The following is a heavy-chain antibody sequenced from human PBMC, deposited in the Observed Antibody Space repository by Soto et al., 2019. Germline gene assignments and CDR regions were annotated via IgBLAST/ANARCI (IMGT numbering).Heavy chain of an antibody. V-gene: IGHV4-61*08. CDR3: ARVPLDTIFGGVGFSYYMDV. CDR1: GGSISSGGYY. Sequence: PSETLSLTCTVSGGSISSGGYYWSWIRPHPGKGLEWIGYIYYSGSTNYNPSLKSRVTISVDTSKNQFSLKLSSVTAADTAVYYCARVPLDTIFGGVGFSYYMDVWGKGTTVTVSS. J-gene: IGHJ6*03. D-gene: IGHD3-3*01. CDR2: IYYSGST.